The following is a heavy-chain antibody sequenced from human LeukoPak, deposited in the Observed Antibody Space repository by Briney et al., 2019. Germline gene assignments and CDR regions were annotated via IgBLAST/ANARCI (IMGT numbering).Heavy chain of an antibody. D-gene: IGHD3-22*01. CDR3: ARGPPNTYYYDSSGAEFDY. CDR1: GYTFTSYD. J-gene: IGHJ4*02. V-gene: IGHV1-8*01. CDR2: MNPNSGNT. Sequence: VASVTVSCRASGYTFTSYDINWVRQATGQGLEWMGWMNPNSGNTGYAQKFQGRVTMTRNTSISTAYMELSSLRSEDTAVYYCARGPPNTYYYDSSGAEFDYWGQGTLVTVSS.